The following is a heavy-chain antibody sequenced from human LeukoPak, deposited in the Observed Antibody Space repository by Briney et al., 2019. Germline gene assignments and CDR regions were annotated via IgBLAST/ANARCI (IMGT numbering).Heavy chain of an antibody. CDR3: ATALRYFDWLRRGNAPFDY. V-gene: IGHV1-24*01. Sequence: ASVKVSCKVSGYTLTELSMHWVRQAPGKGLEWMGGFDPEDGETIYAQKFQGRVTMTEDTSTDTAYMELSSLRSEDTAVYYCATALRYFDWLRRGNAPFDYWGQGTLVTVSS. D-gene: IGHD3-9*01. CDR2: FDPEDGET. J-gene: IGHJ4*02. CDR1: GYTLTELS.